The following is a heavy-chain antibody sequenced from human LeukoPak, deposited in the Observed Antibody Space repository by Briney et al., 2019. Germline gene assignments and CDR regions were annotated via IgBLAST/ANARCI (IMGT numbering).Heavy chain of an antibody. CDR3: AKESGKFDY. Sequence: QPGGSLRLSCVVSGLNFADYATHWVRQPPGKGLEWVSLIGADGGTTFSADSVKGRFTIARDNSKNSLYLQMNSLRSEDTAMYFCAKESGKFDYWGQGTLVAVST. V-gene: IGHV3-43*02. CDR1: GLNFADYA. CDR2: IGADGGTT. J-gene: IGHJ4*02.